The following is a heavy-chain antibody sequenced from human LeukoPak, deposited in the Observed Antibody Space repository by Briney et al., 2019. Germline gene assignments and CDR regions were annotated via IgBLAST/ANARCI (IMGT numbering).Heavy chain of an antibody. J-gene: IGHJ4*02. CDR3: ARDPAYCGGDCYSGPDY. CDR1: GFTFSSYG. D-gene: IGHD2-21*02. CDR2: IWYDGSNK. V-gene: IGHV3-33*01. Sequence: GRSLRLSCAASGFTFSSYGMHWVRQAPGKGLEWVAVIWYDGSNKYYADSVKGRFTISRDNSKNTLYLQMNSLRAEDTAVCYCARDPAYCGGDCYSGPDYWGQGTLVTVSS.